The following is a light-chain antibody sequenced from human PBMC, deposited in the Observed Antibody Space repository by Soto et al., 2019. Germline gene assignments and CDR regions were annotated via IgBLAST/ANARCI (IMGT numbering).Light chain of an antibody. CDR3: QHFISNPPGLP. V-gene: IGKV1-13*02. CDR1: QGISSA. J-gene: IGKJ4*01. Sequence: AIQLTQSPSSLSASVGDRVTITCRASQGISSALAWYQQKPGKAPKLLIYDASSLESGVPSRFSASDLRQVFTFTSGSLRLEVFEPIYGQHFISNPPGLPFAEGTRVRSN. CDR2: DAS.